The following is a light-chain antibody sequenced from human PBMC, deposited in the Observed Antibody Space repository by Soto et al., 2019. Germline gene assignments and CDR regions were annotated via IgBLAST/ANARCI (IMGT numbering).Light chain of an antibody. V-gene: IGKV3D-15*01. CDR2: SAS. J-gene: IGKJ3*01. Sequence: ERVLTQSPATLSVSPGESATLSCRASQDVNIDLVWYQQKPGQAPKVLMFSASARETGTPARFSGGGSETEFTLTISGLQPEDSAVYYCQQYNTWPFTFGPGTKVDIK. CDR1: QDVNID. CDR3: QQYNTWPFT.